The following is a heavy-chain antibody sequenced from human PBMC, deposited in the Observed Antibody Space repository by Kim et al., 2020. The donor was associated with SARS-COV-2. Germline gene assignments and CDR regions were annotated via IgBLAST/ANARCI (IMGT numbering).Heavy chain of an antibody. V-gene: IGHV4-59*13. J-gene: IGHJ4*01. D-gene: IGHD3-10*01. CDR3: ARGHYYGSGSYPWALDN. CDR1: GGSISSYY. CDR2: IYYSGST. Sequence: SETLSLTCTVSGGSISSYYWSWIRQPPGKGLEWIGYIYYSGSTNYNPSLKSRVTISVDTSKNQFSLKLSSVTAADTAVYYCARGHYYGSGSYPWALDNWGAGTLVTVSS.